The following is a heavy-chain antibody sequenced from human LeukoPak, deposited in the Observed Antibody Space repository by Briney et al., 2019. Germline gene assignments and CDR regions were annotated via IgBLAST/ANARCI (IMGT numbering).Heavy chain of an antibody. CDR3: VGAGVGNFDP. V-gene: IGHV3-7*05. CDR1: GLTFSSYW. Sequence: PGGSLRLSCVASGLTFSSYWMKWVRQAPGEGLEWVANMNQDGSQRNYVDSVRGRFTISRDNAKNSLYLKMNTLRAEDTAVYYCVGAGVGNFDPWGQGTLVTVSS. CDR2: MNQDGSQR. D-gene: IGHD1-26*01. J-gene: IGHJ5*02.